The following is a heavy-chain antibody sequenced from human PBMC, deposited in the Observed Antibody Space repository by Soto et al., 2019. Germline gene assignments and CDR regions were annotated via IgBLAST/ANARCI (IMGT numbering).Heavy chain of an antibody. V-gene: IGHV4-59*08. J-gene: IGHJ5*02. CDR2: IYYSGST. Sequence: QVQLQESGPGLVKPSETLSLTCTVSGGSIRGYYWSWIRQPPGKGLEWIGSIYYSGSTNYKPSLKSRVTISVDTSKNQFSLKLNSVTAADTAVYYCARQGGWFDPWGQGTLVTVSS. CDR1: GGSIRGYY. D-gene: IGHD1-26*01. CDR3: ARQGGWFDP.